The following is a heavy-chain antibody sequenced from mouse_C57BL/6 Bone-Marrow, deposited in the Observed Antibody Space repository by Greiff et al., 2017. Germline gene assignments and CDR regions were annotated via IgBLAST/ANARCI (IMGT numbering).Heavy chain of an antibody. J-gene: IGHJ1*03. CDR3: ARDLGYFDV. V-gene: IGHV1-81*01. CDR1: GYTFTSYG. CDR2: IYPRSGNT. Sequence: QVQLQQSGPELARPGASVKLSCKASGYTFTSYGISWVKQRTGQGLEWIGEIYPRSGNTYYNQKFKGKATLTADKSSSTAYMELRSLTSEDAAVYFCARDLGYFDVWGTGTTVTVSS.